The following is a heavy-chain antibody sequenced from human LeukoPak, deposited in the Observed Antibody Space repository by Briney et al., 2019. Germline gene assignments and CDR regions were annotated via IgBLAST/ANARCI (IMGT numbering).Heavy chain of an antibody. Sequence: GRSLRLSCAGSGFTFSRYGMHWVRQAPGKGLEWGALIRYDGNDHWYGDSAKGRFTISRDNSKDTVYLQMDSLRDEDTAVYYCARWGIVGHDAFDLWGQGTMVTVSS. D-gene: IGHD1-26*01. CDR3: ARWGIVGHDAFDL. J-gene: IGHJ3*01. CDR2: IRYDGNDH. V-gene: IGHV3-33*01. CDR1: GFTFSRYG.